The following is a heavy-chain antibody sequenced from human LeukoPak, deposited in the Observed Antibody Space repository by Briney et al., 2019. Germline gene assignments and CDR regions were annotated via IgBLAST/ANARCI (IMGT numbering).Heavy chain of an antibody. CDR2: ISGSGGST. CDR1: GFTFSSYA. Sequence: GGSLRLSCAASGFTFSSYAMSWVRQAPGKGLEWVSAISGSGGSTYYADSVKGRFTISRDNSKNTLYLQMNSLRAEDTAVYYCAKDHQYYDYVWGSYRYPSYFDYWGQGTLVTVSS. D-gene: IGHD3-16*02. J-gene: IGHJ4*02. CDR3: AKDHQYYDYVWGSYRYPSYFDY. V-gene: IGHV3-23*01.